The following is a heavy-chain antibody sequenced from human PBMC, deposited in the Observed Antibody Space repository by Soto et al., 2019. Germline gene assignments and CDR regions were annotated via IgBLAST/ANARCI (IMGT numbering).Heavy chain of an antibody. CDR3: ARCRDGYNFDAFDI. D-gene: IGHD5-12*01. V-gene: IGHV3-53*01. CDR1: GFTVSSNY. CDR2: IYSGGST. J-gene: IGHJ3*02. Sequence: GGSLRLSCAASGFTVSSNYMSWVRQAPGKGLEWVSVIYSGGSTYYADSVKGRFTISRDNSKNTLYLQMNSLRAEDTAVYYCARCRDGYNFDAFDIWGQGTMVTVSS.